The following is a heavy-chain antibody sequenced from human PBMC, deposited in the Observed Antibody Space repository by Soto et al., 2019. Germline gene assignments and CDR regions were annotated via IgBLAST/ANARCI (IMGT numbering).Heavy chain of an antibody. D-gene: IGHD3-16*01. CDR2: ISAYNGNT. CDR3: ARSESLGYGMDV. Sequence: ASVKVSCKASGYTFTSYGISWVRQAPGQGLEWMGWISAYNGNTNYAQKLQGRVTMTTDTSTSTAYMEMRSMKSDDTAVYYCARSESLGYGMDVWGQGTTVTVSS. V-gene: IGHV1-18*01. CDR1: GYTFTSYG. J-gene: IGHJ6*02.